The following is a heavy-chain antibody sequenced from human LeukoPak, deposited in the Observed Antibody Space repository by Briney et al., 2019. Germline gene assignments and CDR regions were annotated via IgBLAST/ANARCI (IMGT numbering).Heavy chain of an antibody. J-gene: IGHJ4*02. CDR3: ARGGGWPY. CDR2: IYYSGST. Sequence: SETLSLTCTVSGGSISSSSYYWGWIRQPPGKGLEWIGSIYYSGSTYYNPSLKSRVTISVDTSKNQFSLKLSSVTAADTAVYYCARGGGWPYWGQGTLVTVSS. CDR1: GGSISSSSYY. V-gene: IGHV4-39*07. D-gene: IGHD6-19*01.